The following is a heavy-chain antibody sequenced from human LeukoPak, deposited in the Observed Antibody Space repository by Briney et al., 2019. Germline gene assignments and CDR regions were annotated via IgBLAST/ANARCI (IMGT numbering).Heavy chain of an antibody. CDR1: GFTFSSYS. V-gene: IGHV3-21*01. Sequence: GGSLRLSCAAFGFTFSSYSMNWVRQAPGKGLEWVSSISSSSSYIYYADSVKGRFTISRDNAKNSLYLQMNSLRAEDTAVYYCATVLRYFDWLFRFDPWGQGTLVTVSS. CDR2: ISSSSSYI. J-gene: IGHJ5*02. CDR3: ATVLRYFDWLFRFDP. D-gene: IGHD3-9*01.